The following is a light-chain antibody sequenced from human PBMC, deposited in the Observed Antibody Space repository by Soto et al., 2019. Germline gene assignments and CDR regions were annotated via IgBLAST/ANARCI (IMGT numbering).Light chain of an antibody. Sequence: QSVLTQPASVSGSPGQSITISCTGTSSDVGAYNYVSWFQQHPGKAPTLIISEVSNRPSGVSNRFSGSKSGNVASLTISGLQAEDGADYFCFSFTTDWTHVVGTGTNVPVL. J-gene: IGLJ1*01. CDR2: EVS. CDR3: FSFTTDWTHV. V-gene: IGLV2-14*01. CDR1: SSDVGAYNY.